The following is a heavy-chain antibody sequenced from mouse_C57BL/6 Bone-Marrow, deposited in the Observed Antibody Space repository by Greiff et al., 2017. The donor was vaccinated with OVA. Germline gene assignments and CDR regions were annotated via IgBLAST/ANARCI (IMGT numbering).Heavy chain of an antibody. D-gene: IGHD2-4*01. Sequence: EVKLVESGGGLVQPGGSLKLSCAASGFTFSDYYMYWVRQTPEKRLEWVAYISNGGGSTYYPDTVKGRFTISRDNAKNTLYLQMSRLKSEDTAMYYCARHIYYDYDGGRDYWGQGTSVTVSS. V-gene: IGHV5-12*01. CDR3: ARHIYYDYDGGRDY. CDR1: GFTFSDYY. J-gene: IGHJ4*01. CDR2: ISNGGGST.